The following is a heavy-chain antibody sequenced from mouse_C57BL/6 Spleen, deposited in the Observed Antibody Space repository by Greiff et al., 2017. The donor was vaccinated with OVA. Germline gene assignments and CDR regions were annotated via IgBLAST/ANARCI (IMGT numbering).Heavy chain of an antibody. J-gene: IGHJ2*01. CDR3: ARSTAFDAYGY. V-gene: IGHV1-26*01. Sequence: EVQLQQSGPELVKPGASVKISCKASGYTFTDYYMNWVKQSHGKSLEWIGDINPNNGGTSYNQKFKGKATLTVDKSSSTAYMELRSLTSEDSAVYYCARSTAFDAYGYWGQGTTLTVSS. CDR1: GYTFTDYY. CDR2: INPNNGGT. D-gene: IGHD1-1*01.